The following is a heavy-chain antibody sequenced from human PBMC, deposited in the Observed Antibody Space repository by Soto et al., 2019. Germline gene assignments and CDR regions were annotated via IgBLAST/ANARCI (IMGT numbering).Heavy chain of an antibody. D-gene: IGHD5-18*01. CDR3: ARENSVQEWLPHFDD. J-gene: IGHJ4*02. CDR1: GFSFSGFA. Sequence: GGSLRLSCAASGFSFSGFAMNWVRQAPGRGLEWVSYISDDGASIYYADSLKGRFTISRDNGKNSLSLQMNNLRAEDTAVYYCARENSVQEWLPHFDDWGLGTMVTVSS. CDR2: ISDDGASI. V-gene: IGHV3-48*03.